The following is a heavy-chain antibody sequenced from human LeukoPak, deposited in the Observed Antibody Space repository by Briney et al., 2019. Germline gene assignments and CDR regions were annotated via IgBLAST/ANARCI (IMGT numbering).Heavy chain of an antibody. Sequence: PSETLSLTCTVPGGSISSYYWSWIRQPPGKGLEWIGYIYYSGSTNYNPSLKSRVTISVDTSKNSLYLQMNSLRAEDTAVYYCARGKDIVVVPAAIRDFDYWGQGTLVTVSS. J-gene: IGHJ4*02. CDR1: GGSISSYY. V-gene: IGHV4-59*12. CDR2: IYYSGST. D-gene: IGHD2-2*02. CDR3: ARGKDIVVVPAAIRDFDY.